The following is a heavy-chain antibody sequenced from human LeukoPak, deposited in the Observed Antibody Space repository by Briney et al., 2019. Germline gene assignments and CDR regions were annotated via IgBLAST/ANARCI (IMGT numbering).Heavy chain of an antibody. D-gene: IGHD5-18*01. CDR2: ISGSGTTT. Sequence: GGSLRLSCAASGFSFSTYAMSWVRQAPGKGLEWVSSISGSGTTTYYADSVRGRFTSSRDSSKNTLYLQMNNLRAEDTAVYYCARIYGYFDYWGQGTLVTVSS. J-gene: IGHJ4*02. CDR3: ARIYGYFDY. CDR1: GFSFSTYA. V-gene: IGHV3-23*01.